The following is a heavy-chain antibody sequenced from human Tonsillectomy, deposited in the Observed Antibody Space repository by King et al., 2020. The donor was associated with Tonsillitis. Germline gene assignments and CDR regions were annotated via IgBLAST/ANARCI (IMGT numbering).Heavy chain of an antibody. CDR1: GFTFSSYA. V-gene: IGHV3-30*04. CDR3: AKDRGPLGGWGHDY. CDR2: TSYDGTTE. Sequence: VQLVESGGGVVQPGGSLRLSCVASGFTFSSYAMHWVRQAPGRGLEWVTVTSYDGTTEYSADSVTGRFTISRDNSKSTVYLQMNTLRADDTALYYCAKDRGPLGGWGHDYWGQGTLVTVSS. D-gene: IGHD3-16*01. J-gene: IGHJ4*02.